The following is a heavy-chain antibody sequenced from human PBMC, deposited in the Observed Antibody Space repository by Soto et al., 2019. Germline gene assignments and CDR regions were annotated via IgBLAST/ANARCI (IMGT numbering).Heavy chain of an antibody. V-gene: IGHV1-69*02. CDR2: IIPILGIA. D-gene: IGHD5-12*01. J-gene: IGHJ4*02. CDR3: AXDSGYDPAIDY. CDR1: GGTFSSYT. Sequence: QVQLVQSGAEVKKPGSSVKVSCKASGGTFSSYTISWVRQAPGQGLEWMGRIIPILGIANYAQKFQGRVTITADKSTSTXYMELSSLRSEDTAVYYXAXDSGYDPAIDYWGQGTLVTVSS.